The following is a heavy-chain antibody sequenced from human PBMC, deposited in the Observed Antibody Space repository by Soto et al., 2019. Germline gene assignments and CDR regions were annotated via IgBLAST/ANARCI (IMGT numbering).Heavy chain of an antibody. Sequence: CSLELSRMASGFSFRESWVAWFRQATGEGLEWVALMHPDATKNVYVDSVRGRFTISRDNAKNSLYLQMNGLREEDTAVYYCVRDPDHGALDYWGRGTLVTVSS. J-gene: IGHJ4*02. CDR3: VRDPDHGALDY. D-gene: IGHD3-10*01. CDR1: GFSFRESW. CDR2: MHPDATKN. V-gene: IGHV3-7*04.